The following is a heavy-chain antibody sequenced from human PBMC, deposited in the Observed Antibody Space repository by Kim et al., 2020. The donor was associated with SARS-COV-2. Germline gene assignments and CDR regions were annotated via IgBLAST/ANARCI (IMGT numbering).Heavy chain of an antibody. CDR2: IWYDGSNK. CDR3: ARAEGATSLGWFDP. CDR1: GFTFSNSG. V-gene: IGHV3-33*01. Sequence: GGSLRLSCAASGFTFSNSGMHWVRQAPGKGLEWVAVIWYDGSNKKYADSVKGRFTISRDNSKNTLYLQMNSLRPEDTSVYYCARAEGATSLGWFDPWAREPWSPSPQ. D-gene: IGHD1-26*01. J-gene: IGHJ5*02.